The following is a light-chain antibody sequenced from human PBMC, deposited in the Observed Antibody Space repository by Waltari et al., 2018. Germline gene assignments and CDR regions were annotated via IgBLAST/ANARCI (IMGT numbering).Light chain of an antibody. Sequence: DIVMTQSPDSLAVSLGERATIHCKSSHSLLYSPNNKNFVGWFQQSPRPPPKLLIYWASTRESSVPDRFSGGGSGTDFTLTITSLQAEDVAVYYCQQSADTPRTFGQGTKVEI. CDR3: QQSADTPRT. J-gene: IGKJ1*01. CDR2: WAS. CDR1: HSLLYSPNNKNF. V-gene: IGKV4-1*01.